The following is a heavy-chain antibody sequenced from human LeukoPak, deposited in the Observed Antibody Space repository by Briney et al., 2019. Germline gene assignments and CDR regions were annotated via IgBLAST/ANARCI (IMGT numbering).Heavy chain of an antibody. CDR2: ISHGGSDK. V-gene: IGHV3-30*18. J-gene: IGHJ4*02. CDR3: AKVPGDGRPGY. CDR1: GFSSSTYG. Sequence: GGSLRLSCAASGFSSSTYGLNWVRQAPGKRLEWVAVISHGGSDKYYADSVKGRFTISRDNSKNTLYLQMTSLRPEDTALYYCAKVPGDGRPGYWGQGIMVTVSS. D-gene: IGHD2-21*01.